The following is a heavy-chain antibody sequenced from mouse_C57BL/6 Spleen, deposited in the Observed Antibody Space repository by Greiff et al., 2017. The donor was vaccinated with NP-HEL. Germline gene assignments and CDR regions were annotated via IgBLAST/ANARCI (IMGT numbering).Heavy chain of an antibody. CDR1: GYAFTNYL. J-gene: IGHJ1*03. V-gene: IGHV1-54*01. Sequence: QVHVKQSGAELVRPGTSVQVSCKASGYAFTNYLIEWVKQRPGQGLEWIGVINPGSGGTNYNEKFKGKATLTADKSSSTAYMQLSSLTSEDSAVYFCARYDYDVWYFDVWGTGTTVTVSS. CDR2: INPGSGGT. D-gene: IGHD2-4*01. CDR3: ARYDYDVWYFDV.